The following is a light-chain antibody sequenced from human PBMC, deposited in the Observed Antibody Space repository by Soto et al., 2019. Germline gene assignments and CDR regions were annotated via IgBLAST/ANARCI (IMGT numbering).Light chain of an antibody. CDR3: QQRSNWSPT. CDR1: QSVSSY. CDR2: DAS. Sequence: EVVMTRSPATLSLSPGERATLSCRASQSVSSYLAWYQQKPGQAPRLLIYDASNRATGIPARFSGSGSGTDFTLTISSLEPEDFAVYYCQQRSNWSPTFGQG. J-gene: IGKJ1*01. V-gene: IGKV3-11*01.